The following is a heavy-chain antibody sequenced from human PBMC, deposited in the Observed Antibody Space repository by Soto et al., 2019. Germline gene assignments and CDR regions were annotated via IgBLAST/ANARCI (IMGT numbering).Heavy chain of an antibody. J-gene: IGHJ4*02. CDR2: FDPEDGET. V-gene: IGHV1-24*01. CDR1: GYTLTELS. Sequence: ASVKVSCKVSGYTLTELSMHWVRQAPGKGLEWMGGFDPEDGETIYAQKFQGRVTMTEDTSTDTAYMELSSLRSEDTAVYYCAILGDYPYYFDYWGQGTLVTVSS. CDR3: AILGDYPYYFDY. D-gene: IGHD4-17*01.